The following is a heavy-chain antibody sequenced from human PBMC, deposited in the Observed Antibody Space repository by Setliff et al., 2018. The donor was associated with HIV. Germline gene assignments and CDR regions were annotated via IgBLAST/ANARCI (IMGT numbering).Heavy chain of an antibody. D-gene: IGHD5-12*01. CDR2: INPSGGST. CDR3: ARDLNDRWLQQYWFFDL. V-gene: IGHV1-46*01. J-gene: IGHJ2*01. CDR1: GYTFTSYY. Sequence: GASVKVSCKASGYTFTSYYMHWVRQAPGQGLEWMGIINPSGGSTSYAQKFQGRVTMTRDTSTSTVYMELSSLRSEDTAVYYCARDLNDRWLQQYWFFDLWGRGTQVTVSS.